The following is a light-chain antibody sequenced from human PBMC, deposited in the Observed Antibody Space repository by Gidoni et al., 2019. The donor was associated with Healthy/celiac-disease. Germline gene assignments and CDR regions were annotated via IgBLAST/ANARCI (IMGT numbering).Light chain of an antibody. J-gene: IGKJ5*01. CDR1: QSVSRY. V-gene: IGKV3-11*01. CDR2: DAS. Sequence: EIVLTQSPATLSLSPRERATLPCRASQSVSRYLAWYQQKPGQAPRLLLYDASNRATGIPARFSGSGSGTDFTLTISSLEPEDFAVYYCQQRSNWITFGQGTRLEIK. CDR3: QQRSNWIT.